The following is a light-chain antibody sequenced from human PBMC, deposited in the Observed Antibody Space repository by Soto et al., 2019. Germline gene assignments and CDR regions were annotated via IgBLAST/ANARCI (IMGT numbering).Light chain of an antibody. V-gene: IGKV3-15*01. CDR3: QQYNDWPRT. CDR2: GES. Sequence: DIVMTQSPAPLSVSPGERATLSCKASQSVRSNLAWYQQKPGQAPRLLIYGESTRATGIPARFSGSWSGTECTLTISSLQSEDVAVYYCQQYNDWPRTFSQGTKVDIK. CDR1: QSVRSN. J-gene: IGKJ1*01.